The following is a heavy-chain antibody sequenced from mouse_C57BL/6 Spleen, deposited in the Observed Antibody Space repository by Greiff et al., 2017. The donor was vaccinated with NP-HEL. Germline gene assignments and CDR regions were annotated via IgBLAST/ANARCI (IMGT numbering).Heavy chain of an antibody. CDR3: ASACYYGSSYDYYAMDY. D-gene: IGHD1-1*01. Sequence: VQLQQSGAELVKPGASVKLSCTASGFNIKDYYMHWVKQRPEQGLEWIGRIDPDDGDTKYAPKFQGKATITADTSSNTAYLQLSSLKSEDTAVDYGASACYYGSSYDYYAMDYWGQVTSVTVSS. J-gene: IGHJ4*01. CDR2: IDPDDGDT. CDR1: GFNIKDYY. V-gene: IGHV14-2*01.